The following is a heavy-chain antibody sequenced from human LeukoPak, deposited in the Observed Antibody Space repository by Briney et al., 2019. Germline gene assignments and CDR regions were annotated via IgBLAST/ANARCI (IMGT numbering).Heavy chain of an antibody. CDR1: GYTFTGYY. J-gene: IGHJ5*02. V-gene: IGHV1-2*02. CDR3: ARDASSSWYGWFDP. Sequence: GASVKVSCKASGYTFTGYYMHWVRQAPGQGLEWMGWINPNSGGTNYAQKFQGRVTMTRDTSLSTAYMELSRLRSDDTAVYYCARDASSSWYGWFDPWGQGTLVTVSS. D-gene: IGHD6-13*01. CDR2: INPNSGGT.